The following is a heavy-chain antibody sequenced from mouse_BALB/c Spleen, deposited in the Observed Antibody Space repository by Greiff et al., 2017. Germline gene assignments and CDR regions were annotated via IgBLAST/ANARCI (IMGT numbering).Heavy chain of an antibody. J-gene: IGHJ4*01. V-gene: IGHV1-39*01. Sequence: VQLQQTGPELVKPGASVKISCKASGYSFTDYIMLWVKQSHGKSLEWIGNINPYYGSTSYNLKFKGKATLTVDKSSSTAYMQLNSLTSEDSAVYYCARFGNRYYAMDYWGQGTSVTVSS. CDR2: INPYYGST. CDR3: ARFGNRYYAMDY. CDR1: GYSFTDYI. D-gene: IGHD2-1*01.